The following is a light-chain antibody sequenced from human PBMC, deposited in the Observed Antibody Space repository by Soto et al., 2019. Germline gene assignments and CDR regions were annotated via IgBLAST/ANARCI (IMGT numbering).Light chain of an antibody. J-gene: IGKJ2*01. CDR2: EAS. CDR1: QSVHRY. V-gene: IGKV3-11*01. CDR3: HQRSDWPIT. Sequence: EIVLTQSPATLSLSPGDRATLSCRASQSVHRYLAWYQQKPGQAPRLLMYEASNRATGIPATFSANGSGTDFTLTITNLEPEDFAVYYCHQRSDWPITFGQGTKLQ.